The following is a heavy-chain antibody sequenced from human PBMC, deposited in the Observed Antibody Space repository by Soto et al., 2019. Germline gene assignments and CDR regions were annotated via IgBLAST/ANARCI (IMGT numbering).Heavy chain of an antibody. V-gene: IGHV4-59*01. CDR2: IYYSGST. CDR3: ARGRLSSGSNY. CDR1: GGSISSYY. Sequence: SETLSLTCTVSGGSISSYYWSWIRQPPGKGLEWIGYIYYSGSTNYNPSLKSRVTISVDTSKNQFSLKLSSVTAADTAVYYCARGRLSSGSNYWGQGTLVTVSS. J-gene: IGHJ4*02. D-gene: IGHD3-22*01.